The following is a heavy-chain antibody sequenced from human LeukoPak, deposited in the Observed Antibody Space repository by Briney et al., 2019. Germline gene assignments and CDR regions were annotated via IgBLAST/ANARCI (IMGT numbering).Heavy chain of an antibody. CDR1: GFTFRGYA. Sequence: GGALRLSCAASGFTFRGYATSWGPKAPGKGRGWVSAISGSGSSTYYADSVKGRFTIYRDNSKNTLYLKMNSLRAEDTAVYYCARKTGDLDYWGQGTLVTVSS. J-gene: IGHJ4*02. D-gene: IGHD7-27*01. CDR3: ARKTGDLDY. CDR2: ISGSGSST. V-gene: IGHV3-23*01.